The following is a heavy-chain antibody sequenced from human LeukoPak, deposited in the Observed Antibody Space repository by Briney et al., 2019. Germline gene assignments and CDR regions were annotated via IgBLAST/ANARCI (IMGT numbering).Heavy chain of an antibody. CDR2: IYQSGTT. CDR3: ARDWGIQLWSRAAFDI. V-gene: IGHV4-38-2*02. J-gene: IGHJ3*02. CDR1: GYSISSGYY. D-gene: IGHD5-18*01. Sequence: SETLSLTCSVSGYSISSGYYWGWIRQPPGKGLEWIGSIYQSGTTSYNPSLKSRVTISVDTSKNQFSLKLSSVTAADTAVYYCARDWGIQLWSRAAFDIWGQGTMVTVSS.